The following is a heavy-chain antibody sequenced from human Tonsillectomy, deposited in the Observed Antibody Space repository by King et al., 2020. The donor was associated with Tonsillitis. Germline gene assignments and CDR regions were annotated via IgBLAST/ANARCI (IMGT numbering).Heavy chain of an antibody. CDR2: IGNDGSVT. CDR3: AKEIKQVAGDWYFDL. J-gene: IGHJ2*01. V-gene: IGHV3-30*18. Sequence: HVQLVESGGGVVQPGRSLRLSCAASGFTFSRYGMHWVRQSPGEGLEWVAVIGNDGSVTYYADSVKGRFTLSRDNSGNTLYMQMNSLRVEDTAVYYCAKEIKQVAGDWYFDLWGRGTLVIVSS. D-gene: IGHD6-19*01. CDR1: GFTFSRYG.